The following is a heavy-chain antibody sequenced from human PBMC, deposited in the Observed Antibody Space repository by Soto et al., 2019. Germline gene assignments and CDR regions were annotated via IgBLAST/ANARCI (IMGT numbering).Heavy chain of an antibody. CDR3: TRGDYGGYSGVLFDP. CDR2: IYHGGST. V-gene: IGHV4-4*02. D-gene: IGHD4-17*01. J-gene: IGHJ5*02. CDR1: GGFISSGGW. Sequence: QVQLQESGPGLVKSSGTLSLTCAVSGGFISSGGWWTWVRQPPGNGLEWIGQIYHGGSTNYNPSLKRRVILSLDKSTNQFSLKLNSVNDADTAVYYCTRGDYGGYSGVLFDPWGQGTLVTVSS.